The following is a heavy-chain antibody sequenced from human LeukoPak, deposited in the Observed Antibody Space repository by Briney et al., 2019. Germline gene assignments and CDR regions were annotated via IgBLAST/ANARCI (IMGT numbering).Heavy chain of an antibody. J-gene: IGHJ3*02. CDR3: ATRVAADSYDASDI. CDR1: GFTFRSFS. V-gene: IGHV3-21*06. CDR2: ISSTSNHK. Sequence: GGSLRLSCAASGFTFRSFSMTWVRQAPGKGLEWVASISSTSNHKYHADSVKGRFTISRDNDKNSLYLQMNSLRAEDTALYYCATRVAADSYDASDIWGQGTMVTVSS. D-gene: IGHD6-13*01.